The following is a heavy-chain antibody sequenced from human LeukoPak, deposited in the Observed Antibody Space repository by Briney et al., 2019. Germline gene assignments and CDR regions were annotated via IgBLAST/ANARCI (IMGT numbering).Heavy chain of an antibody. Sequence: GESLKISCKGSGYSLTSYWIGWVRQMPGKGLEWMGIIYPGDSDTRYSPSFQGQVTISADKSISTAYLQWSSLKASDTAMYYCARGDDSSGYYVIVDYWGQGTLVTVSS. CDR1: GYSLTSYW. CDR3: ARGDDSSGYYVIVDY. D-gene: IGHD3-22*01. CDR2: IYPGDSDT. V-gene: IGHV5-51*01. J-gene: IGHJ4*02.